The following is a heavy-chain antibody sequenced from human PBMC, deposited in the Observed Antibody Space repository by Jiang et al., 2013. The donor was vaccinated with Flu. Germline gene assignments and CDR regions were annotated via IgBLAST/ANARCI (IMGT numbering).Heavy chain of an antibody. Sequence: QLVESGGDVKKPGESLKISCQASGYRFTGYWVAWVRQTPGKGLEWMGSIYPGDSDIRPSPSFLGQVIFTVDKSTTTAYLQWDSVKASDTGTYYCARWGGDRSLPFDYWGQGTLITVSS. J-gene: IGHJ4*02. D-gene: IGHD2-21*02. CDR2: IYPGDSDI. CDR3: ARWGGDRSLPFDY. V-gene: IGHV5-51*01. CDR1: GYRFTGYW.